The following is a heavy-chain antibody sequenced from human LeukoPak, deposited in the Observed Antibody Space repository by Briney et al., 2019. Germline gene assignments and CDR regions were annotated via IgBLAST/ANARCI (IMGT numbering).Heavy chain of an antibody. CDR1: GGFISSSSYY. D-gene: IGHD6-19*01. J-gene: IGHJ4*02. CDR2: IYYSGST. V-gene: IGHV4-39*07. CDR3: ARVGSSGWFNFDY. Sequence: PSETLSLTCTVSGGFISSSSYYWGWIRQPPGKGLEWIGSIYYSGSTYYNPSLKSRVTISVDTSKNQFSLKLSSVTAADTAVYYCARVGSSGWFNFDYWGQGTLVTVSS.